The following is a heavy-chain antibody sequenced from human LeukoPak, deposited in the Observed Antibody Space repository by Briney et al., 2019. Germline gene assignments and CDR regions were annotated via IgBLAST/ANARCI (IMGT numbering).Heavy chain of an antibody. CDR1: GFAFSSYA. Sequence: GRSLRLSCAASGFAFSSYAMHWVRQGPGKGLEWVALVSYDGGSKYYADSVKGRITISRDNSKNTLHLQMNSLRTEDTAVYYCARVKGGIAAAGNHFDYWGQGTLVTVSS. J-gene: IGHJ4*02. CDR3: ARVKGGIAAAGNHFDY. CDR2: VSYDGGSK. D-gene: IGHD6-13*01. V-gene: IGHV3-30-3*01.